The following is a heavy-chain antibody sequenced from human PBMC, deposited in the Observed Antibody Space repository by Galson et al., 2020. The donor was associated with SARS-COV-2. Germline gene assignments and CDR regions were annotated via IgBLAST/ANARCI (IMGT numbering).Heavy chain of an antibody. J-gene: IGHJ4*02. CDR2: ISYDGSNK. CDR3: ARENTESLDY. Sequence: GESLKISCAASGFTFSSYAMHWVRQAPGKGLEWVAVISYDGSNKYYADSVKGRFTISRDNSKNTLYPQMNSLRAEDTAVYYCARENTESLDYWGQGTLVTGSS. CDR1: GFTFSSYA. V-gene: IGHV3-30*04. D-gene: IGHD3-10*01.